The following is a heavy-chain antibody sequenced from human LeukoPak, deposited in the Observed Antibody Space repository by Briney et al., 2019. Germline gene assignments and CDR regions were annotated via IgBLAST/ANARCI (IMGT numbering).Heavy chain of an antibody. CDR3: ARVESMVRGVIVDY. D-gene: IGHD3-10*01. J-gene: IGHJ4*02. Sequence: SETLSLTCTVSGGSISSSSYYWGWIRQPPGKGLEWIGSIYYSGSTYYNPSLKSRATISADTSKNQFSLKLSSVTAADTAVYYCARVESMVRGVIVDYWGQGTLVTVSS. V-gene: IGHV4-39*07. CDR2: IYYSGST. CDR1: GGSISSSSYY.